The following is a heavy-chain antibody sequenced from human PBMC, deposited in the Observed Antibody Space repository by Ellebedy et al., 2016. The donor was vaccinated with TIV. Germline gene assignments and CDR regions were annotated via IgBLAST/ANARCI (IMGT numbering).Heavy chain of an antibody. Sequence: MPGGSLRLSCTVSGGPISSSTSYWGWIRQPPGKGLEWIGSIHSSGTTYYNPSLKSRLAISIVTSQRQFSLHLRSVTAADTAVYYCATARRDPYYSGMDVWGRGTTVTVSS. V-gene: IGHV4-39*01. D-gene: IGHD6-25*01. CDR2: IHSSGTT. CDR1: GGPISSSTSY. J-gene: IGHJ6*02. CDR3: ATARRDPYYSGMDV.